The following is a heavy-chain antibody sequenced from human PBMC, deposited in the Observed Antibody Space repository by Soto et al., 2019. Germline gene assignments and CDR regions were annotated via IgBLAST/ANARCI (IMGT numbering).Heavy chain of an antibody. CDR1: GFTFSSYG. V-gene: IGHV3-30*18. J-gene: IGHJ4*02. CDR2: ISYDGSNK. Sequence: QVQLVESGGGVVQPGRSLRLSCAASGFTFSSYGMHWVRQAPGKGLEWVAVISYDGSNKYYADSVKGRFTISRDNSKNTLYLQMNSLRAEDTAVYYCAKDQGIHYYDSSGYLDYWGQGTLVTVSS. CDR3: AKDQGIHYYDSSGYLDY. D-gene: IGHD3-22*01.